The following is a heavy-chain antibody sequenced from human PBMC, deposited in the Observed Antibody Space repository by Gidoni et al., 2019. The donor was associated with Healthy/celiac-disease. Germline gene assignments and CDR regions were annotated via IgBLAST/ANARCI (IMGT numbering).Heavy chain of an antibody. CDR2: IYYSGST. V-gene: IGHV4-31*03. CDR3: AGYSGYDYVDY. CDR1: GGSISSGGYY. J-gene: IGHJ4*02. D-gene: IGHD5-12*01. Sequence: QVQLQESGPGLVKPSQTLSLTCIVPGGSISSGGYYWSWIRQHPGKGLEWIRYIYYSGSTYYNPSLKSRVTISVDTSKNQFSLKLSSVTAADTAVYYCAGYSGYDYVDYWGQGTLVTVSS.